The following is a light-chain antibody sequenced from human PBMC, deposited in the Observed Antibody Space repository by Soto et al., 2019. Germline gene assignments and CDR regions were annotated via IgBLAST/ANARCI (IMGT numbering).Light chain of an antibody. Sequence: DIQMTQSPSSLSASVGDRVTITCRASQGISNYIAWYQQKPGKAPKLLIYAASTLQSGVPSRFSGSGSGTDFTLTINSLQPEDVGTYSCQKYSSVPLFGPGTKVDIK. CDR2: AAS. J-gene: IGKJ3*01. CDR3: QKYSSVPL. V-gene: IGKV1-27*01. CDR1: QGISNY.